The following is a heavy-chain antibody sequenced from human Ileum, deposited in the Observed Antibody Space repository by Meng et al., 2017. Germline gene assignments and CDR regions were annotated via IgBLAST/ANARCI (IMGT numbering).Heavy chain of an antibody. V-gene: IGHV3-23*01. CDR3: AKDQSTCKPHLYYYGMDV. CDR1: GFTFSSYA. Sequence: GESLKISCAASGFTFSSYAMSWVRQAPGKGLEWVSAISGSGGSTYYADSVKGRFTISRDNSKNTLYLQMNSLRAEDTAVYYCAKDQSTCKPHLYYYGMDVWGQGTTVTVSS. J-gene: IGHJ6*02. D-gene: IGHD2/OR15-2a*01. CDR2: ISGSGGST.